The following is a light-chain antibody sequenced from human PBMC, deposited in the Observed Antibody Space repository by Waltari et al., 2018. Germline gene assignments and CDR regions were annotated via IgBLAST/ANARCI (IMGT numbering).Light chain of an antibody. V-gene: IGKV3-15*01. J-gene: IGKJ1*01. CDR2: GAS. CDR3: QQYSYWPRT. CDR1: QSVSSK. Sequence: ETVMTQSPATLSVSPGERATLSCRASQSVSSKLAWYQQKPGQAPRLLIYGASTRATDIPARFSCGGSGTEFTLIISSLQSEDFAVYFCQQYSYWPRTFGRGTKVEIK.